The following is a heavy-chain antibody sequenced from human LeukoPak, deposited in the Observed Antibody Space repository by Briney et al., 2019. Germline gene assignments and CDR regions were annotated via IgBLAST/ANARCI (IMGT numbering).Heavy chain of an antibody. D-gene: IGHD5-18*01. CDR1: GGSISSGSYY. CDR2: IYTSGST. Sequence: SQTLSLTCTVSGGSISSGSYYWSWLRQPAGRGLEWIGRIYTSGSTNYNPSLKSRVTISVDTSKNQFSLKLSSVTAADTAVYYCARDRGYSYGFYYGMDVWGQGTTVTVSS. J-gene: IGHJ6*02. V-gene: IGHV4-61*02. CDR3: ARDRGYSYGFYYGMDV.